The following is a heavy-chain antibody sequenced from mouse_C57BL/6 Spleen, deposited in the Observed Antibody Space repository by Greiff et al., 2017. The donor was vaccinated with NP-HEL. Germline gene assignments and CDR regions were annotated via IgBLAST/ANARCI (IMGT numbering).Heavy chain of an antibody. CDR1: GFTFSSYG. CDR3: ARRGDPHAMDY. V-gene: IGHV5-6*02. J-gene: IGHJ4*01. Sequence: EVKLVESGGDLVKPGGSLKLSCAASGFTFSSYGMSWVRQTPDKRLEWVATISSGGSYTYYPDSVKGRFTISRDNAKNTLYLQMSSLKSEDTAMYYCARRGDPHAMDYWGQGTSVTVSS. CDR2: ISSGGSYT.